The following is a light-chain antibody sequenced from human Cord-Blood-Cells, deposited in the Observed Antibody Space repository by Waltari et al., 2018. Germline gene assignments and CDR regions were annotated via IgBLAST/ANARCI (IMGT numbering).Light chain of an antibody. Sequence: DIQMTQSPSSLSASVGDRVTITCRASQSISSYLNWYQQKPGKAPKLLIYAASSLQSVAPTMFSGSSSTNYSPPTISRQQPEDSANYYHQQSYSTPWRFGQGTKVETK. CDR2: AAS. CDR3: QQSYSTPWR. V-gene: IGKV1-39*01. CDR1: QSISSY. J-gene: IGKJ1*01.